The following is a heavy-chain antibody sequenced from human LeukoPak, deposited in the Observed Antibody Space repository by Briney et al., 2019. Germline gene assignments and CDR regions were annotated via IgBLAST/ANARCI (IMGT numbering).Heavy chain of an antibody. Sequence: GGSLRLSCAASGFTFSSYAMHWVRQAPGKGLEWVAVISYDGSNKYYADSVKGRFTISRDNSKNTLYLQMNSLRAEDTAVYYCARDTALTMIVVPDYWGQGTLVTVSS. CDR1: GFTFSSYA. J-gene: IGHJ4*02. CDR2: ISYDGSNK. D-gene: IGHD3-22*01. V-gene: IGHV3-30*04. CDR3: ARDTALTMIVVPDY.